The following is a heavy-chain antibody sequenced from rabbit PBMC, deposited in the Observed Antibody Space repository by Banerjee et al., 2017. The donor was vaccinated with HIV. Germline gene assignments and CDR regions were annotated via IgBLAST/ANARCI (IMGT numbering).Heavy chain of an antibody. CDR3: ARDGGVGYGYMNWDL. CDR1: GFSFSSSYW. CDR2: INIGSGSA. D-gene: IGHD6-1*01. V-gene: IGHV1S40*01. Sequence: QSLEESGGDLVKPGASLTLTCTASGFSFSSSYWICWVRQAPGKGLEWIGCINIGSGSAAYASWAKGRFTISKTSSTMVTLQMTSLTAADTATYFCARDGGVGYGYMNWDLWGPGTLVTVS. J-gene: IGHJ6*01.